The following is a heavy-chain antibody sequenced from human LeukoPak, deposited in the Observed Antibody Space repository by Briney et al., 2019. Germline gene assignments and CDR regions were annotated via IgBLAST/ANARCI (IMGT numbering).Heavy chain of an antibody. CDR3: ARQREWGGGFDAFDI. V-gene: IGHV5-51*01. J-gene: IGHJ3*02. CDR1: GYSFTNYW. D-gene: IGHD2-15*01. Sequence: SLNSSCKGSGYSFTNYWIGWVRQMPGKGLEWMGIIYPGDADTRYSPSFEGSLTHSADKSISTAYLQWSSLKPSDTAMYFCARQREWGGGFDAFDIWGQRTLGSVSS. CDR2: IYPGDADT.